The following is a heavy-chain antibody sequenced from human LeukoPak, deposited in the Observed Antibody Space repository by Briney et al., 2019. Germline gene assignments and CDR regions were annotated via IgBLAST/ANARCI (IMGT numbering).Heavy chain of an antibody. Sequence: GGSLRLSCAASGFTFSSYWMHWVRQAPGKGLVWVSRINSDGSSTSYADCVKGRFTISRDNAKNTLYLQMNSLRAEDTAVYYCASQYYDFWSGSYYFDYWGQGTLVTVSS. D-gene: IGHD3-3*01. V-gene: IGHV3-74*01. J-gene: IGHJ4*02. CDR3: ASQYYDFWSGSYYFDY. CDR1: GFTFSSYW. CDR2: INSDGSST.